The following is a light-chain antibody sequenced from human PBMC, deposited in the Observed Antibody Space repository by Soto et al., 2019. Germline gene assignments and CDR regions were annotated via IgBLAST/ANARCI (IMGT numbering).Light chain of an antibody. CDR1: SSDIGAYNY. Sequence: QSALTQPPSASGSPGQSVAISCTGTSSDIGAYNYVSWYQQHPGKAPKLMIYEVSKRPSGVPDRFSGSKSGNTASLTVSGLQAEDEADYYCSSHAGSNGYVFGTGTKVTVL. J-gene: IGLJ1*01. CDR2: EVS. V-gene: IGLV2-8*01. CDR3: SSHAGSNGYV.